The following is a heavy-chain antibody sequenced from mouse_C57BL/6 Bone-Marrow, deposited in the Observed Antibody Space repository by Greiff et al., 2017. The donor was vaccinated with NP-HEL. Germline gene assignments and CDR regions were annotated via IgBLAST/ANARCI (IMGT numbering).Heavy chain of an antibody. D-gene: IGHD1-1*01. Sequence: QVQLKESGPGLVAPSQSLSITCTVSGFSLTSYAISWVRQPPGKGLEWLGVIWTGGGPNYNSALKSRLSISKDNSKSQVFLKMNSLQTDDTARYYCATYYYGSSHAYWGQGTLVTVSA. J-gene: IGHJ3*01. CDR1: GFSLTSYA. CDR3: ATYYYGSSHAY. V-gene: IGHV2-9-1*01. CDR2: IWTGGGP.